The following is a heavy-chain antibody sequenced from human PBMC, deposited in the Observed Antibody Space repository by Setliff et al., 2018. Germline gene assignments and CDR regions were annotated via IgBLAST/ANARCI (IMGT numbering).Heavy chain of an antibody. V-gene: IGHV4-59*01. Sequence: SETLSLTCTVSGGSIRSYYWSWIRQPPGKGLEWIGSIYYSGNTNYNPSLKSRVTISIDTSKNQFSLKLSSVTAADTAVYHCARGKTFFGAFIRAFDIWGQGRMVTVSS. D-gene: IGHD3-3*01. CDR1: GGSIRSYY. CDR2: IYYSGNT. J-gene: IGHJ3*02. CDR3: ARGKTFFGAFIRAFDI.